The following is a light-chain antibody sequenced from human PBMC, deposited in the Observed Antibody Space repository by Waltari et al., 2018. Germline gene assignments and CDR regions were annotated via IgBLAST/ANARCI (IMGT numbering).Light chain of an antibody. J-gene: IGLJ3*02. CDR3: ASWDDSLNGHWV. CDR1: ASNIGGNL. Sequence: QPVLTQPPSVSGTPGQRVTISSSGSASNIGGNLVNWYQQFPGKAPKLLIYRSDLRPSGVPDLFSGSKSGTSASLAISGLQSEDEADYFCASWDDSLNGHWVFGGGTKVTVL. CDR2: RSD. V-gene: IGLV1-44*01.